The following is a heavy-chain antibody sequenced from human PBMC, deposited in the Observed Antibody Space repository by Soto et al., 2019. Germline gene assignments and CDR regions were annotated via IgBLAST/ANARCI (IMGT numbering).Heavy chain of an antibody. CDR1: GFTFDDYA. V-gene: IGHV3-9*01. Sequence: EVQLVESGGGLVQPGRSLRLSCAASGFTFDDYAMHWVRQAPGKCLEWVSGISWNSGSIGYADSVKGRFTISRDNAKNSLYLQMTSLRAEDTALYYCAKDARINYYGSGSYQDYWGQGTLVTVSS. CDR3: AKDARINYYGSGSYQDY. D-gene: IGHD3-10*01. J-gene: IGHJ4*02. CDR2: ISWNSGSI.